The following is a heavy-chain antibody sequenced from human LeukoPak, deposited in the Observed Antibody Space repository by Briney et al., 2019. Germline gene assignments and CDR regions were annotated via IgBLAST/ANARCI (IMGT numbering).Heavy chain of an antibody. CDR3: TRASGFPTDCGGDCYSEYYFDY. J-gene: IGHJ4*02. D-gene: IGHD2-21*02. Sequence: PGGSLRLSCTASGFTFGDYAMSWFRQAPGKGLEWVGFIRSKAYGGTTEYAASVKGRFTISRDDSKSIAYLQMNSLKTEDTAVYYCTRASGFPTDCGGDCYSEYYFDYWGQGTLVTVSS. CDR1: GFTFGDYA. CDR2: IRSKAYGGTT. V-gene: IGHV3-49*03.